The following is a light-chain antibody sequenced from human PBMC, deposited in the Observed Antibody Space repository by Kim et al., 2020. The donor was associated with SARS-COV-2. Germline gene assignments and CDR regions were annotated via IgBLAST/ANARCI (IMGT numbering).Light chain of an antibody. CDR3: QVWDSSSDHPGV. J-gene: IGLJ1*01. V-gene: IGLV3-21*04. CDR1: NIGSKG. Sequence: PGKAARITCGGNNIGSKGVHRYQQKPGQAPVLVIYYDSDRPSGIPERFSGSNSGNTATLTISRVEAGDEADYYCQVWDSSSDHPGVFGTGTKVTVL. CDR2: YDS.